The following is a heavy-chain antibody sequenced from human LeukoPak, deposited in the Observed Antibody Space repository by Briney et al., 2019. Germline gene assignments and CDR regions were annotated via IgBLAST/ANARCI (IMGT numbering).Heavy chain of an antibody. J-gene: IGHJ4*01. D-gene: IGHD3-10*01. CDR2: IWHDGSDK. Sequence: GGSLRLSCAASGFTFSGDWMSWVRQAPGKGLEWVANIWHDGSDKYYVDSVKGRFTISRDNAKNTLSLQMNSLRAECTAVYYCVRDGGIGFGFDFWGQGTLVTVSS. V-gene: IGHV3-7*01. CDR1: GFTFSGDW. CDR3: VRDGGIGFGFDF.